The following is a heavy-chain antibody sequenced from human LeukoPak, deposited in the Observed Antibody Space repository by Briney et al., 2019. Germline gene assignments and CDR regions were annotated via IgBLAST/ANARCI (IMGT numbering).Heavy chain of an antibody. CDR2: ISYDGSNK. CDR1: GFTFSSYA. CDR3: ARDLGSIAVAGTQDY. Sequence: GGSLRLSCAASGFTFSSYAMHWVRQAPGKGLGWVAVISYDGSNKYYADSVKGRFTISRDNSKNTLYLQMNSLRAEDTAVYYCARDLGSIAVAGTQDYWGQGTLVTVSS. D-gene: IGHD6-19*01. V-gene: IGHV3-30-3*01. J-gene: IGHJ4*02.